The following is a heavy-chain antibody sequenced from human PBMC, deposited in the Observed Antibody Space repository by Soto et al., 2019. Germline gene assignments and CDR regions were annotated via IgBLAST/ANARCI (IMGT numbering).Heavy chain of an antibody. CDR3: ARGVYDSNGYSYP. CDR1: GFNFSSYE. Sequence: GGSLRLSCAASGFNFSSYEMNWVRQAPGKGLEWISDISSSANRIYYADSVKGRFTISRDNPKNSLYLQMNSLRAEDTAVYYCARGVYDSNGYSYPWGPGTLVTVS. CDR2: ISSSANRI. V-gene: IGHV3-48*03. D-gene: IGHD3-22*01. J-gene: IGHJ5*02.